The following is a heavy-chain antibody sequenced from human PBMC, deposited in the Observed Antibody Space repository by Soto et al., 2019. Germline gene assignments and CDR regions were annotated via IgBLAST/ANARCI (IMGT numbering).Heavy chain of an antibody. V-gene: IGHV3-7*01. CDR1: GFTFSSYW. CDR3: ARDGVDSGYEKIDY. J-gene: IGHJ4*02. Sequence: EVQLVESGGGLVQPGGSLRLSCAASGFTFSSYWMSWVRQAPGKGLEWVANIKQDGSEKYYVDSVKGRFTISRDNAKNSLYLQMNSLRAEDTAVYYCARDGVDSGYEKIDYWGQGTLVTVSS. CDR2: IKQDGSEK. D-gene: IGHD5-12*01.